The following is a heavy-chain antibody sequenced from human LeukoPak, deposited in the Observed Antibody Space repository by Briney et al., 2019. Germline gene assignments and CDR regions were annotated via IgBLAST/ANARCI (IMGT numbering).Heavy chain of an antibody. J-gene: IGHJ3*02. D-gene: IGHD6-25*01. Sequence: SETLSLTCTVSGGSISSSSYYWGWIRQPPGKGLEWIGSIYYSGSTYYNPSLKSRVTISVDTSKNQFSLKLSSVTAADTAVYYCARDPRTSYSSGWEDAFDIWGQGTMVTVSS. V-gene: IGHV4-39*07. CDR1: GGSISSSSYY. CDR2: IYYSGST. CDR3: ARDPRTSYSSGWEDAFDI.